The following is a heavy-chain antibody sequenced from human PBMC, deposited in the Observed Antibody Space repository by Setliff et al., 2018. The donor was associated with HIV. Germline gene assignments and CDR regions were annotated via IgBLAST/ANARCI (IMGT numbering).Heavy chain of an antibody. CDR3: ARAVGTTRTAFDY. CDR2: IYHSGST. Sequence: SETLSLTCSVSGATISRHFWSWIRQPPGKGLEWIGTIYHSGSTYYNPSLKSRVITSVDTSKNQFSLKLSSVTAADTAVYYCARAVGTTRTAFDYWGQGTLVTVSS. D-gene: IGHD1-26*01. J-gene: IGHJ4*02. V-gene: IGHV4-38-2*02. CDR1: GATISRHF.